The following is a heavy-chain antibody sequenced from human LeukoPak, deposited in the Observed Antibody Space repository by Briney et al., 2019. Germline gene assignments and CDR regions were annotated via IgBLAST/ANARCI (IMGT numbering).Heavy chain of an antibody. Sequence: GGSLRLSCAASGFTFDDYGMSWVRQAPGKGLEWVSGINWNGGSTGYADSLKGRFTISRDNAKNSLYLQMNSLRAEDTALYHCARGSGYDPNSFDPWGQGTLVTVSS. CDR3: ARGSGYDPNSFDP. CDR2: INWNGGST. CDR1: GFTFDDYG. J-gene: IGHJ5*02. D-gene: IGHD5-12*01. V-gene: IGHV3-20*01.